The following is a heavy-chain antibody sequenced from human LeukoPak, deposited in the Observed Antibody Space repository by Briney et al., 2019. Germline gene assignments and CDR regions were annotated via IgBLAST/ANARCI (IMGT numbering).Heavy chain of an antibody. CDR1: GGSFCGYY. D-gene: IGHD1-1*01. Sequence: SETLSLTCAVYGGSFCGYYWSWIRQPPGKGLEWIGEINHSGSTNYNPSLKSRVTISVDTSKNQFSLKLSSVTAADTAVYYCARVTSTTGTDWGQGTLVTVSS. J-gene: IGHJ4*02. CDR3: ARVTSTTGTD. CDR2: INHSGST. V-gene: IGHV4-34*01.